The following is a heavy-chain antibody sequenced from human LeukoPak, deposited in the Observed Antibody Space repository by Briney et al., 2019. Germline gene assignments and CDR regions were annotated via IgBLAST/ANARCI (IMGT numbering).Heavy chain of an antibody. V-gene: IGHV4-4*07. Sequence: SETLSLTCTASGCSISGYYWSWLRQPAGREVEWIGRIYSSGGTNYNPSLQSRITMSVDTSKNQFSLRLTTVTAADTAVYYCARGPSGAFGFVPWGEGNLVTVSS. D-gene: IGHD2-15*01. J-gene: IGHJ5*02. CDR1: GCSISGYY. CDR3: ARGPSGAFGFVP. CDR2: IYSSGGT.